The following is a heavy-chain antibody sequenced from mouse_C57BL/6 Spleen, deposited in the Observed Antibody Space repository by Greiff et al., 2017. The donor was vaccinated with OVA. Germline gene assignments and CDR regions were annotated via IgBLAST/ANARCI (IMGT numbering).Heavy chain of an antibody. CDR1: GYTFTDYE. D-gene: IGHD2-2*01. CDR3: TRERLGTDYFDY. J-gene: IGHJ2*01. CDR2: IDPETGGT. Sequence: VKLQQSGAELVRPGASVTLSCKASGYTFTDYEMHWVKQTPVHGLEWIGAIDPETGGTAYNQKFKGKAILTADKSSSTAYMELRSLTSEDSAVYYCTRERLGTDYFDYWGQGTTLTVSS. V-gene: IGHV1-15*01.